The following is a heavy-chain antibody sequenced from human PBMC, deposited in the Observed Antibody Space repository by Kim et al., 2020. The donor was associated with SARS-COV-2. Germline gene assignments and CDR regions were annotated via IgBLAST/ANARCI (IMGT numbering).Heavy chain of an antibody. CDR1: GYTFIGYF. CDR2: INSKSGAT. D-gene: IGHD1-26*01. V-gene: IGHV1-2*02. J-gene: IGHJ4*02. Sequence: ASVKVSCKASGYTFIGYFIHWVRQAPGQGLEWMGWINSKSGATTYAPKFQGRVTMTRDTSISTVYIELSRLTSDDTAVYYCARDSESTPNWEFYFWGQGT. CDR3: ARDSESTPNWEFYF.